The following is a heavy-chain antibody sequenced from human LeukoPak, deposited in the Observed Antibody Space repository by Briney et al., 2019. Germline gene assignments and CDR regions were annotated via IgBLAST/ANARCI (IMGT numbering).Heavy chain of an antibody. Sequence: SVKVSCKASGGTFSSYAISWVRQAPGQGLEWMGRIIPIFGTANYAQKFQGRVSITTDESTSTAYMELSSLRSEDTAVYYCATRYSSSWDDAFDIWGQGTMVTVSS. J-gene: IGHJ3*02. CDR3: ATRYSSSWDDAFDI. D-gene: IGHD6-13*01. CDR2: IIPIFGTA. V-gene: IGHV1-69*05. CDR1: GGTFSSYA.